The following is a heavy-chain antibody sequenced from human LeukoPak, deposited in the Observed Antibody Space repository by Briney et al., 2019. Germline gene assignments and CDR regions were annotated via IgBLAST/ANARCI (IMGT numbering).Heavy chain of an antibody. D-gene: IGHD2-21*02. V-gene: IGHV4-59*12. CDR3: AREPINCGGDCYPFDY. J-gene: IGHJ4*02. Sequence: SETLSLTCTVSGGSISSYYWSWIRQPPGKGLEWIGYIYYSGSTDYNPSLKSRVTISIDTSKNQFSLKLSSVTAADTAVYYCAREPINCGGDCYPFDYWGQGTLVTVSS. CDR2: IYYSGST. CDR1: GGSISSYY.